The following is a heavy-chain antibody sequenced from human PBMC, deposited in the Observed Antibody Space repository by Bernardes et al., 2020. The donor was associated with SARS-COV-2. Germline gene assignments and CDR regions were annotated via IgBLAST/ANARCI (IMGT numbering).Heavy chain of an antibody. CDR1: GYIFTTYW. D-gene: IGHD2-8*02. V-gene: IGHV5-51*01. CDR2: IYPSDSNT. CDR3: AMHGTGWRSSAVY. J-gene: IGHJ4*02. Sequence: GESLTISCKGSGYIFTTYWIVWVRQMPGKGLEWMGFIYPSDSNTRYSPSFQGQVTISADKSINTAYLQWSSLTASDTAMYYCAMHGTGWRSSAVYWGQGSL.